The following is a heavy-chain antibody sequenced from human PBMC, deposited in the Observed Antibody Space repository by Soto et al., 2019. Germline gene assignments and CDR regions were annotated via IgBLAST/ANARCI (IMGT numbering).Heavy chain of an antibody. J-gene: IGHJ6*02. CDR2: IYYSGST. CDR1: GGSISSGGYY. CDR3: ARDLGPRIAVAGRYYYYGMDV. V-gene: IGHV4-31*03. D-gene: IGHD6-19*01. Sequence: SQTLSLPFTVSGGSISSGGYYWSWIRQHPGKGLEWIGYIYYSGSTYYNPSIKSRVTISLDTSKNQFSLKLSSVTAADTAVYYCARDLGPRIAVAGRYYYYGMDVWGQGTTVTVSS.